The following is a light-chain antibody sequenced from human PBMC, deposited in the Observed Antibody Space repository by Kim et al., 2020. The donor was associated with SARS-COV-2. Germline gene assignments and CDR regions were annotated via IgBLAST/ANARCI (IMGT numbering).Light chain of an antibody. CDR2: GAS. CDR3: QQYNDWPPRGT. CDR1: QSVGSN. Sequence: PGESATLACRASQSVGSNLAWYQQIPGQAPRLLIYGASTRVTGIPARFSGSGSGTEFTLTISSLQSEDFALYYCQQYNDWPPRGTFGQGTKLEI. J-gene: IGKJ2*02. V-gene: IGKV3-15*01.